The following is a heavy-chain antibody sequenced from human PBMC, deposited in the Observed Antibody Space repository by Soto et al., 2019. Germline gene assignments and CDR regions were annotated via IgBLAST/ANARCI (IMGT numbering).Heavy chain of an antibody. V-gene: IGHV3-7*01. J-gene: IGHJ4*02. D-gene: IGHD2-21*02. CDR3: ATSATARGGIDY. Sequence: EVQLVESGGGLVQPGGSLRLSCAASGFTFRDYWMSWLRQAPGSGLEWVANINQDESQKYYVDSVKGRFTISRDNAKNSLYLQMKRLRAEYTAVYSCATSATARGGIDYWGQGTLVTVSS. CDR2: INQDESQK. CDR1: GFTFRDYW.